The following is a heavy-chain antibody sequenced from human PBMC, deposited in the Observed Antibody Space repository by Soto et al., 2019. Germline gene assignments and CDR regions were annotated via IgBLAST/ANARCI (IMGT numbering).Heavy chain of an antibody. V-gene: IGHV1-46*01. CDR3: AREGGYYGSGTYWGRAFDI. D-gene: IGHD3-10*01. J-gene: IGHJ3*02. Sequence: QVQLVQSGAEVKKPGASVMVSCKAPGYTFTSYYMHWVRQAPGQGLEWMGLINPSDDSTNYAHMFQGRVTMTRDTSTNTVYMELSSLRSEDTALYYCAREGGYYGSGTYWGRAFDIWGQGTMVTVSS. CDR1: GYTFTSYY. CDR2: INPSDDST.